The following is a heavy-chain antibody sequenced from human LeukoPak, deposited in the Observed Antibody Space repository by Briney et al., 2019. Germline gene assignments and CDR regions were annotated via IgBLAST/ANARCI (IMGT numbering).Heavy chain of an antibody. CDR1: GFTFSSYA. J-gene: IGHJ4*02. Sequence: GGSLRLSCAAPGFTFSSYAMSWVRQAPGKGLEWVSAISGSGGNTYYADSVKGRFAISRDNSKNTLYLQMNSLRTEDTAVYYCAKEVSPIAVAGSPFDYRGQGTLVTVSS. CDR3: AKEVSPIAVAGSPFDY. D-gene: IGHD6-19*01. CDR2: ISGSGGNT. V-gene: IGHV3-23*01.